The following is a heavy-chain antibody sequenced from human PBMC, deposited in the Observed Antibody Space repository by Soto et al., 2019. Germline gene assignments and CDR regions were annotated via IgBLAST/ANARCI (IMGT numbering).Heavy chain of an antibody. V-gene: IGHV4-4*02. CDR1: GGSISSSNW. Sequence: PSETLSLTCAVSGGSISSSNWWSWVRQPPGKGLEWIGEIYHSGSTNYNPSLKSRVTISVDKSKNQFSLKLSSVTAADTAVYYCARVSSPAILFDYWGQGXLVTVYS. J-gene: IGHJ4*02. CDR3: ARVSSPAILFDY. D-gene: IGHD2-2*01. CDR2: IYHSGST.